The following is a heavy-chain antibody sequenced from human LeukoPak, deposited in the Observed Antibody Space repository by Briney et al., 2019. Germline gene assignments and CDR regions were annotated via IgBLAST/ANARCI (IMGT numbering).Heavy chain of an antibody. CDR2: IYSGGST. CDR3: ARDLRDSRGSYGSDY. CDR1: GFTVSTNY. D-gene: IGHD1-26*01. J-gene: IGHJ4*02. Sequence: GGSLRLSCSASGFTVSTNYMSWVRQAPGKGLEWVSVIYSGGSTHYADSVKGRFTMSRDNSKNTLYLQMNNLRPEDTAVYFCARDLRDSRGSYGSDYWGQGTLVTISS. V-gene: IGHV3-53*01.